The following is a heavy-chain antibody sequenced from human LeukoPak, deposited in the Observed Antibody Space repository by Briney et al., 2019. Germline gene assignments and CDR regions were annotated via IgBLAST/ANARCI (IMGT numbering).Heavy chain of an antibody. J-gene: IGHJ4*02. CDR2: IYYSGST. Sequence: ETLSLPCTVSGGSIRSYYRSWIGHPPRKGLEWIGYIYYSGSTNYNPSLKSRVTISVDTSKNQFSLKLSSVTAADTAVYYCARDSSSGWYREYYFDYWGQGTLVTVSS. CDR3: ARDSSSGWYREYYFDY. V-gene: IGHV4-59*01. CDR1: GGSIRSYY. D-gene: IGHD6-19*01.